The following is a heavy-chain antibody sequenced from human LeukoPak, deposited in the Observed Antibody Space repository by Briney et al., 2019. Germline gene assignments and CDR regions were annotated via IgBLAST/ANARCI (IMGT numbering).Heavy chain of an antibody. Sequence: GRPLRLSCAASGFTFSSYGMHWVRQAPGKGLEWVAVISYDGSNKYYADSVKGRCTISRDNSRNTVYLQMNSLKAEDTVLYFCGKDPNGDYVGAFDFWGPGTMVTVSS. CDR1: GFTFSSYG. J-gene: IGHJ3*01. CDR3: GKDPNGDYVGAFDF. D-gene: IGHD4-17*01. V-gene: IGHV3-30*18. CDR2: ISYDGSNK.